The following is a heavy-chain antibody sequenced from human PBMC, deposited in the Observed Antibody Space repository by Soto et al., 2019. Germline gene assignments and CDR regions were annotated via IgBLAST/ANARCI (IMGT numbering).Heavy chain of an antibody. D-gene: IGHD6-13*01. CDR2: ISAYNGNT. Sequence: GASVKVSCKASGYTFTSYGISWVRQAPGQGLEWMGWISAYNGNTNYAQKLQGRVTMTTDTSTSTAYMELRSLRSDDTAVYYCARMGLIAAAGTTYYYYGMDVWGQGTPVTVSS. V-gene: IGHV1-18*01. CDR3: ARMGLIAAAGTTYYYYGMDV. J-gene: IGHJ6*02. CDR1: GYTFTSYG.